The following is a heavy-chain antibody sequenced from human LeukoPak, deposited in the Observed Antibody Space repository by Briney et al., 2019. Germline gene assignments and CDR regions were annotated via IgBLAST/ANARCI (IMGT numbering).Heavy chain of an antibody. CDR1: GFTFSAYS. Sequence: GGSLRLSCSASGFTFSAYSMNWVRQAPGRGLEWVSYIRSSGSPRYYADSVKGRFTISRDNTKNSLYLQMDSLRDEDTAVYYCARGNYGLDVWGQGTTVTVSS. CDR3: ARGNYGLDV. CDR2: IRSSGSPR. V-gene: IGHV3-48*02. J-gene: IGHJ6*02.